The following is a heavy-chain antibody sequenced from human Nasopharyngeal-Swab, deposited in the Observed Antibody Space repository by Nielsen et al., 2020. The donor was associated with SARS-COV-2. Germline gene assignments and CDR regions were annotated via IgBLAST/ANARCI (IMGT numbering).Heavy chain of an antibody. Sequence: WIRQPPGKGLEWVAVISYDGSSKYYADSVKGRFTVSRDNSKNTLYLQMNSLRAEDTAVYYCARVSSSSTTNWFDPWGQGTLVTVSS. CDR2: ISYDGSSK. D-gene: IGHD6-6*01. V-gene: IGHV3-30*03. J-gene: IGHJ5*02. CDR3: ARVSSSSTTNWFDP.